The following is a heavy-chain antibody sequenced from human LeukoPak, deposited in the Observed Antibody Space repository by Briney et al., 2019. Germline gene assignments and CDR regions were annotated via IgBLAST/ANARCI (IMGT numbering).Heavy chain of an antibody. J-gene: IGHJ4*02. V-gene: IGHV3-7*01. CDR2: IKQDGSEK. CDR3: ARDCSSTSCYADY. D-gene: IGHD2-2*01. CDR1: GFTVSSNY. Sequence: GGSLRLSCAASGFTVSSNYMSWVRQAPGKGLELVANIKQDGSEKYFVDSVKGRFTISRDNAKNSLYLQMNSLRAEDTAVYYCARDCSSTSCYADYWGQGTLVTVSS.